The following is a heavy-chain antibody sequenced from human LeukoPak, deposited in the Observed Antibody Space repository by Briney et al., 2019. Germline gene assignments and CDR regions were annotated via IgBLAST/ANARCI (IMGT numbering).Heavy chain of an antibody. V-gene: IGHV3-7*03. CDR1: GFTISNYW. D-gene: IGHD3-10*01. Sequence: PGGPLRLSCAASGFTISNYWMSWVRQAPGKGLEWVANIKQDGSEKYYVDSVKGRFTISRDNAKNSLYLQMNSLRAEDTAVYYCASSVLSFGDYWGQGILVTVSS. CDR2: IKQDGSEK. J-gene: IGHJ4*02. CDR3: ASSVLSFGDY.